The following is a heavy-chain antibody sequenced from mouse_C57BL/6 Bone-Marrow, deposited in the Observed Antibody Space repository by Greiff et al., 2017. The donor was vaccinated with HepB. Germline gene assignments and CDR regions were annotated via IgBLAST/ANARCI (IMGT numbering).Heavy chain of an antibody. J-gene: IGHJ1*03. D-gene: IGHD2-5*01. Sequence: QVQLQQPGAELVKPGASVKLSCKASGYTFTSYWMHWVKQRPGQGLEWIGMIHPNSGSTNYNEKFKSKATLTVDKSSSTAYMQLSSLTSEDSAVYYYARERAYYSKRYFDVWGTGTTVTVSS. CDR3: ARERAYYSKRYFDV. V-gene: IGHV1-64*01. CDR1: GYTFTSYW. CDR2: IHPNSGST.